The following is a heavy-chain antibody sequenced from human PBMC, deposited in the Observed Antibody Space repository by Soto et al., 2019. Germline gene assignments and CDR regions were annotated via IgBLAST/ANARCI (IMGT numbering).Heavy chain of an antibody. V-gene: IGHV3-73*01. CDR1: GFTFSGSA. J-gene: IGHJ4*02. D-gene: IGHD4-17*01. CDR2: IRSKSNSYAT. Sequence: EVQLVESGGGLVQPGGALKLSCAVSGFTFSGSAMHWVRQASGKGLEWVGRIRSKSNSYATACAASVKGRFTISRDDSKNTAYLQMNSLNTEDTAVYYCTRGYGDYVRDYWGQGTLVTVSS. CDR3: TRGYGDYVRDY.